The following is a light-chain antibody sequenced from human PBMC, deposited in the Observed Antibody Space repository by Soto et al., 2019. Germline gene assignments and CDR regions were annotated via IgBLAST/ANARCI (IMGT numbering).Light chain of an antibody. CDR2: AAS. Sequence: IQLTQSPSSLSASVGDRVTITCRASQGISNYLAWYQQKPGKAPKLLIFAASTLQSGVPSRFSGSGSGTEFTLTISSLQTDDFSTYYCQQYHSYWTFGQGTKVDIK. CDR3: QQYHSYWT. J-gene: IGKJ1*01. V-gene: IGKV1-9*01. CDR1: QGISNY.